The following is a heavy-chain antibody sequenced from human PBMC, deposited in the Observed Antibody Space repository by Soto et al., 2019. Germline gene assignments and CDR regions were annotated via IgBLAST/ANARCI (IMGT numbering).Heavy chain of an antibody. Sequence: PSETLSLTCTVSGGSVSSGSYYWSWIRQPPGKGLEWIGYIYYSGSTNYNPSLKSRVTISVDTSKNQFSLKLSSVTAADTAVYYCARDKNYYDSSGLSTYLFDPWGQGTLVTVSS. CDR1: GGSVSSGSYY. CDR3: ARDKNYYDSSGLSTYLFDP. V-gene: IGHV4-61*01. J-gene: IGHJ5*02. CDR2: IYYSGST. D-gene: IGHD3-22*01.